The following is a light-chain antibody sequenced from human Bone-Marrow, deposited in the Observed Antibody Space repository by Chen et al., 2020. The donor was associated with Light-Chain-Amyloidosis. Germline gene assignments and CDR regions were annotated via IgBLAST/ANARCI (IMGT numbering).Light chain of an antibody. J-gene: IGKJ4*01. CDR3: QQYGTSPLT. V-gene: IGKV3-20*01. Sequence: EIVLTQSPVTLSLSPGEGANLSCRASQTSSSNYLAWYQQNFGQAPRLLIYGSASRSTGIPDRFTGGGYGTDFPLTINRLEPEDFAMYYCQQYGTSPLTFGGGTKVEIK. CDR2: GSA. CDR1: QTSSSNY.